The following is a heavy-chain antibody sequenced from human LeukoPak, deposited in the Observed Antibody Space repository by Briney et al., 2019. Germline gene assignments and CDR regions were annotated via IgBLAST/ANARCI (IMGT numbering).Heavy chain of an antibody. D-gene: IGHD2-2*01. Sequence: GGSLRLSCAASGFTLSCYAMNWVPKAPGKGLEWFSYINTDSSDIHYAHSLKGRFPISRANARDTPYCQRRSLRAETSAVYYCARDTFQPGLIDSWGQGTLVTVSS. CDR3: ARDTFQPGLIDS. J-gene: IGHJ4*02. CDR1: GFTLSCYA. CDR2: INTDSSDI. V-gene: IGHV3-21*05.